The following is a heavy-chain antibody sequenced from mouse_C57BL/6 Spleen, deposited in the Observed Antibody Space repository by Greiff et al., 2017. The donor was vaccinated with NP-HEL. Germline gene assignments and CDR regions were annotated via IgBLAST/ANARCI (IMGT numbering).Heavy chain of an antibody. CDR3: ARRPGSSLYYAMDY. D-gene: IGHD1-1*01. CDR1: GYSFTGYY. V-gene: IGHV1-42*01. CDR2: INPSTGGT. J-gene: IGHJ4*01. Sequence: VQLQQSGPELVKPGASVKISCKASGYSFTGYYMNWVKQSPEKSLEWIGEINPSTGGTTYNQKFKAKATLTVDKSSSTAYMQLKSLTSEDSAVYYCARRPGSSLYYAMDYWGQGTSVTVSS.